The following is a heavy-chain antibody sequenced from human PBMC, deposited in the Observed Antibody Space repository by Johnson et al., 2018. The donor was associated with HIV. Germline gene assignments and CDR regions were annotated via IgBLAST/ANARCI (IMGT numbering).Heavy chain of an antibody. CDR3: AGAAGCVLVLDDFEL. CDR2: IYSGGST. Sequence: VQLVESGGGLIQPGGSLRLSCAASGFTVSSNHMRWVRQAPGKGLEWVSVIYSGGSTYYADSVKGRFTISRDNSKNTLYLQMTSLRTEAPAVYYCAGAAGCVLVLDDFELWGQGTMVTVSS. CDR1: GFTVSSNH. V-gene: IGHV3-53*01. D-gene: IGHD4/OR15-4a*01. J-gene: IGHJ3*01.